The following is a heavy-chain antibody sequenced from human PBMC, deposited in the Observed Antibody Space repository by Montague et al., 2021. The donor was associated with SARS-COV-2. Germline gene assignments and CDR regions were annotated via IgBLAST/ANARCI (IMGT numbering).Heavy chain of an antibody. CDR1: GGSFTTYY. Sequence: SETLSLTCAVYGGSFTTYYWSWIRQPPGKGLEWIGEINHGGITNFKPPPKSRVTMSVDTSKNQFSLTLTSVTAADTALYFCARNPFRARFLDWSFYFTFWDQGSLVTVSS. V-gene: IGHV4-34*01. D-gene: IGHD3/OR15-3a*01. CDR3: ARNPFRARFLDWSFYFTF. J-gene: IGHJ4*02. CDR2: INHGGIT.